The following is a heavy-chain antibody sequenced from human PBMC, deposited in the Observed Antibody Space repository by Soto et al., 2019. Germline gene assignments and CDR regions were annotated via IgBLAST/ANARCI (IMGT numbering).Heavy chain of an antibody. CDR1: GFTFSSYS. V-gene: IGHV3-21*01. CDR2: ISSSSSYI. Sequence: GGSLRLSCAASGFTFSSYSMNWVRQAPGKGLEWVSSISSSSSYIYYADSVKGRFTISRDNAKNSLYLQMNSLRAEDTAVYYCARGSSSGWRGAHPNIDYWGQGTLVTVSS. D-gene: IGHD6-19*01. CDR3: ARGSSSGWRGAHPNIDY. J-gene: IGHJ4*02.